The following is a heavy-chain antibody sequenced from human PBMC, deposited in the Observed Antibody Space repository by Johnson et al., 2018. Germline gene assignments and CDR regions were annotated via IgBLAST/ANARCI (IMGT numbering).Heavy chain of an antibody. D-gene: IGHD4-17*01. J-gene: IGHJ3*02. CDR3: AKDMYYGDSIGAFDI. CDR2: ISWNSGSI. Sequence: VQLVQSGGGLEQPGRSLRLSCAASGFTFDDYAMHWVRQAPGKGLERVSGISWNSGSIGYADSVKGRFTISRENAKNSLYLQMNSLGVEDTALYYFAKDMYYGDSIGAFDIWGQGTMVTVSS. CDR1: GFTFDDYA. V-gene: IGHV3-9*01.